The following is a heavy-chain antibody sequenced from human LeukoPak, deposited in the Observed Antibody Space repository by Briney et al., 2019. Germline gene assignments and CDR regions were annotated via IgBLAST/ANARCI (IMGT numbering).Heavy chain of an antibody. D-gene: IGHD3-10*01. J-gene: IGHJ6*02. Sequence: ASVNVSCKASGYTFTSYGISWVRQAPGQGLEWMGWISAYNGNTNYAQKLQGRVTMTTDTSTSTAYMELRSLRSDDTAVYYCARDAITMVRGVINYYYYGMDVWGQGTTVTVSS. CDR1: GYTFTSYG. CDR2: ISAYNGNT. CDR3: ARDAITMVRGVINYYYYGMDV. V-gene: IGHV1-18*01.